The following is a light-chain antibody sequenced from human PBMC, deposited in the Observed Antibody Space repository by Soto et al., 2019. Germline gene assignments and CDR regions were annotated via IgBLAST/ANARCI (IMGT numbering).Light chain of an antibody. V-gene: IGKV1-39*01. CDR3: QQSFSTPT. CDR2: SAS. J-gene: IGKJ5*01. Sequence: DIQMTQSASSLSTSVGDRVTITCRASQRINIYLNWYRQKPGKAPELLIYSASNLQSGVPSRFSGSGSGTDFTLTISSLQPEDFATYYCQQSFSTPTFGQGTRLEIK. CDR1: QRINIY.